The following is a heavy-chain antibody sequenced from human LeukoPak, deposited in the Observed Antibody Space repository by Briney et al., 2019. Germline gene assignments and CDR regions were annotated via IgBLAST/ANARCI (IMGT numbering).Heavy chain of an antibody. CDR2: MNPNSGNT. Sequence: GASVKVSCKASGYTFTSYDINWVRQATGQGLEWMGWMNPNSGNTGYAQKFQGRVTMTRDTSINTAYMELRRLISDDTAVYYCTRAPVPGNYWGQGTLVTVSS. J-gene: IGHJ4*02. CDR1: GYTFTSYD. V-gene: IGHV1-8*01. CDR3: TRAPVPGNY. D-gene: IGHD3-10*01.